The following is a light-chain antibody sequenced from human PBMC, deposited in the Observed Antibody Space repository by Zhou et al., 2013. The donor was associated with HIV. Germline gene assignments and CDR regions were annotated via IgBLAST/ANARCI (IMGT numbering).Light chain of an antibody. Sequence: IQMTQSPSSLSASVGDRVTISCRASQSISNYLTWFQQKPGKAPKLLIFATSRLQSGVPSRFSGGGSGTEFTLTINSLQPEDFATYYCQQTYSTPYTFGQGTKLEIK. CDR2: ATS. J-gene: IGKJ2*01. CDR3: QQTYSTPYT. V-gene: IGKV1-39*01. CDR1: QSISNY.